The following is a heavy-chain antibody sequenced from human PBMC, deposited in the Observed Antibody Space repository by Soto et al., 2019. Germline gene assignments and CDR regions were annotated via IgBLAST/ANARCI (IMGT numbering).Heavy chain of an antibody. Sequence: PSETLSLTCTVSGGSISSYYWSWIRQPPGKGLEWIGYIYYSGSTNYNPSLKSRVTISVDTSKNQFSLKLSSVTAADTAVYYCAREYYYDSSGYPPVVVDYFDYWGQGTLVTAPQ. D-gene: IGHD3-22*01. CDR1: GGSISSYY. J-gene: IGHJ4*02. CDR3: AREYYYDSSGYPPVVVDYFDY. CDR2: IYYSGST. V-gene: IGHV4-59*01.